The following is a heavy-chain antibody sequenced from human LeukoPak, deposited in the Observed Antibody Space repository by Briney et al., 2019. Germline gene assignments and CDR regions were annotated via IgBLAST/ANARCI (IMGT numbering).Heavy chain of an antibody. CDR2: IYYSGST. V-gene: IGHV4-59*01. Sequence: SETLSLTCTVSGGSISSYYWSWIRQPPGKGLEWIGYIYYSGSTNYNPSLKSRVTISVDTSKNQFSLKLSSVTAADTAVYYCARVYCSSTSCYYGFNWFDPWGQGTLVTVSS. D-gene: IGHD2-2*01. J-gene: IGHJ5*02. CDR1: GGSISSYY. CDR3: ARVYCSSTSCYYGFNWFDP.